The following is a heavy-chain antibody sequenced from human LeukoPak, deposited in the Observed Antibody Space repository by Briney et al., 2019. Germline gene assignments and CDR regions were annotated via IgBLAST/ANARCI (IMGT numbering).Heavy chain of an antibody. CDR3: ARVPMSFGVVIPWFDP. CDR1: GFTFSSYE. V-gene: IGHV3-48*03. Sequence: GGSLRLSCAASGFTFSSYEMNWVRQAPGKGLEWVSYISSSGSTIYYADSVKGRFTISRDNAKNSLYLQMNSLRAEDTAVYYCARVPMSFGVVIPWFDPWGQRTLVTVSS. D-gene: IGHD3-3*01. CDR2: ISSSGSTI. J-gene: IGHJ5*02.